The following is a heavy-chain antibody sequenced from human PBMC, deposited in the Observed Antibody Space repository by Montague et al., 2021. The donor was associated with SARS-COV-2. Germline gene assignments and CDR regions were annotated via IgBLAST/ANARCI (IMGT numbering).Heavy chain of an antibody. CDR1: GDSIRNSEYS. Sequence: SETLSLTCTVSGDSIRNSEYSWGWVRQPPGNGLEWIGNIYDGGSTFYNPSLKSRVTIFVDTSKNQFSLKLSSVTAADTAVYYCATRTRYPQNDFRFWGQGTLVTVSS. D-gene: IGHD1-1*01. J-gene: IGHJ4*02. CDR2: IYDGGST. CDR3: ATRTRYPQNDFRF. V-gene: IGHV4-39*01.